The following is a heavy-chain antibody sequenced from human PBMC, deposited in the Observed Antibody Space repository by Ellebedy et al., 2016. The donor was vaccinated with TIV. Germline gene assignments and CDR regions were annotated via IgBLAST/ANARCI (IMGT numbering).Heavy chain of an antibody. Sequence: ASVKVSCKASGYTFTSYYMHWVRQAPGQGLEWMGIINPSGGSTSYAQKFQGRVTMTRDTSISTAYMELSRLRSDDTAVYYCARDVGVAVGNDAFDIWGQGTMVTVSS. CDR2: INPSGGST. J-gene: IGHJ3*02. V-gene: IGHV1-46*01. CDR1: GYTFTSYY. CDR3: ARDVGVAVGNDAFDI. D-gene: IGHD6-19*01.